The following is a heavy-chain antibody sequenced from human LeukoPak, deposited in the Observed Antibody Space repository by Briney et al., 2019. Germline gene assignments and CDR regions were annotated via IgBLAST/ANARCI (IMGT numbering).Heavy chain of an antibody. Sequence: GGSLRLSCAASGFIFSSYCMHWVRQAPGKGLVWVSRIHSDGSDTTYADSVKGRFTISRDNAKNTLYLQMNSLRAEDTAVYYCAREGNSGWRDDGFDIWGQGTMVTVSS. CDR2: IHSDGSDT. D-gene: IGHD6-19*01. CDR1: GFIFSSYC. CDR3: AREGNSGWRDDGFDI. V-gene: IGHV3-74*01. J-gene: IGHJ3*02.